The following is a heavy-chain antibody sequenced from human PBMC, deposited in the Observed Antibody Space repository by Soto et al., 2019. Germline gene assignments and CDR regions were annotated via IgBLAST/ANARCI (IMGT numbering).Heavy chain of an antibody. V-gene: IGHV3-53*01. J-gene: IGHJ4*02. CDR1: GFTVSSNY. CDR2: IYSGGST. D-gene: IGHD6-19*01. Sequence: GGSLRLSCAASGFTVSSNYMSWVRQAPGKGLEWVSVIYSGGSTYYADSVKGRFTISRDNSKNTLYLQMNSLRAEDTAVYYCARHSSGWYTSSFDFWSQGILVTVTS. CDR3: ARHSSGWYTSSFDF.